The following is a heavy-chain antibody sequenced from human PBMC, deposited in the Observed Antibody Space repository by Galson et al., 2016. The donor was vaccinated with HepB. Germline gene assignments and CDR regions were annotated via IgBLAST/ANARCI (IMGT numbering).Heavy chain of an antibody. CDR3: ARASAPGVGAAKY. J-gene: IGHJ4*02. D-gene: IGHD2-15*01. V-gene: IGHV3-11*06. CDR2: ISNTSIYI. CDR1: GFTFSDYY. Sequence: SLRLSCADSGFTFSDYYMSWIRQAPGKGLEWISYISNTSIYIDYADSVKGRFTISIDNAKKSLYLQMNSLRAEDTAVYYCARASAPGVGAAKYWGQGTLVTVSS.